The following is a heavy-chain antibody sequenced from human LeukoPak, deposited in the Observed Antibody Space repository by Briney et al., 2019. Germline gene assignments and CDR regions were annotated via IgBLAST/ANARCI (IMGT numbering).Heavy chain of an antibody. CDR1: GGSISSYY. CDR2: IYTSGSN. D-gene: IGHD3-22*01. J-gene: IGHJ3*02. CDR3: ARDSYYYDSSGYSSRRAFDI. V-gene: IGHV4-4*07. Sequence: SETLSLTCTVSGGSISSYYWSWIRQPAGKGLEWIGRIYTSGSNNYNPSLKSRVTISVDTSKNQFSLKLSSVTAADTAVYYCARDSYYYDSSGYSSRRAFDIWGQGTMVTVSS.